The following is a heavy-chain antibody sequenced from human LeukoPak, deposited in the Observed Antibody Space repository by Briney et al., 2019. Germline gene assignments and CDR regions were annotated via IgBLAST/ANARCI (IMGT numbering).Heavy chain of an antibody. CDR3: TRATTLTQYYFDY. D-gene: IGHD4-17*01. CDR2: IRSKAFGRTT. V-gene: IGHV3-49*04. Sequence: SLRLSCTASGFTVGDYAMSWGRQAPGKGLEWVVFIRSKAFGRTTEYAASVKGKFTISRDDSKIIAYLQMNSLKTEETAVYYCTRATTLTQYYFDYWGQGTLVTVSS. CDR1: GFTVGDYA. J-gene: IGHJ4*02.